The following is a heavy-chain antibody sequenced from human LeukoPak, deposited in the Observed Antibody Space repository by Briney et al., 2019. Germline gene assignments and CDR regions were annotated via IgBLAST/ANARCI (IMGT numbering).Heavy chain of an antibody. CDR2: KKYDGNNK. Sequence: GGSLRLSCAASGFTFSNYGMHWVRQAPGQGLEWVAFKKYDGNNKYYADSLKGRFTVSRDNSKNTLYLQMNSLRTEDTAVYYCAKDTHIGYGDPSALYDYWGQGTLVTVSS. CDR3: AKDTHIGYGDPSALYDY. V-gene: IGHV3-30*02. D-gene: IGHD4/OR15-4a*01. CDR1: GFTFSNYG. J-gene: IGHJ4*02.